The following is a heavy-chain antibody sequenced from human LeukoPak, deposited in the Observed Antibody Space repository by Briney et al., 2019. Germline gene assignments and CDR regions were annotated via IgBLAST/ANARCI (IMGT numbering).Heavy chain of an antibody. CDR1: GYTFTSYG. V-gene: IGHV1-18*04. CDR3: ARDFPIVVVPAAMRDYYGMDV. CDR2: ISAYNSNT. D-gene: IGHD2-2*01. J-gene: IGHJ6*04. Sequence: ASVKVSCKASGYTFTSYGISWVRQAPGQGLEWMGWISAYNSNTNYAQKLQGRVTMTTDTSTSTAYMELRSLRSDDTAVYYCARDFPIVVVPAAMRDYYGMDVWGKGTTVTVSS.